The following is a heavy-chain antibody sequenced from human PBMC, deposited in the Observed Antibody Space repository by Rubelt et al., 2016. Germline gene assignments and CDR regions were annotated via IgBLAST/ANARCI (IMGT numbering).Heavy chain of an antibody. V-gene: IGHV3-30*04. CDR2: ISFDGSKK. CDR1: TSSPSS. J-gene: IGHJ5*02. CDR3: ARPVRGSLRDWFDP. Sequence: QVQLVESRGGVVQPGRSLRLSCEASTSSPSSMHWVRQAPGKGLEWVGLISFDGSKKYYANSVEGRFPIPRDNSKETVSLQMYARRPEDTAVYYCARPVRGSLRDWFDPWGQGALVTVSS. D-gene: IGHD2-15*01.